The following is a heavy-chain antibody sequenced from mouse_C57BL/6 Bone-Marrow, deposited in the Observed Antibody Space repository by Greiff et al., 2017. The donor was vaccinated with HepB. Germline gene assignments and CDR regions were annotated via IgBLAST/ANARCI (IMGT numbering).Heavy chain of an antibody. CDR2: IDPSDSYT. J-gene: IGHJ3*01. CDR1: GYTFTSFW. CDR3: ARSPHYDYPFAY. D-gene: IGHD2-4*01. V-gene: IGHV1-59*01. Sequence: QVQLQQPGAELVRPGTSVKLSCKASGYTFTSFWMHWVKQRPGQGLEWIGVIDPSDSYTNYNQKFKGKATLTVDTSSSTAYMQLSSLTSEDSAVYYCARSPHYDYPFAYWGQGTLVTVSA.